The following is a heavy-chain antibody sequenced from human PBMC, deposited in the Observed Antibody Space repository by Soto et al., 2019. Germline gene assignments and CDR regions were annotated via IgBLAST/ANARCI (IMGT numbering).Heavy chain of an antibody. V-gene: IGHV3-23*01. CDR1: GFTFSSYA. Sequence: EVQLLESGGGLVQPGGSLRLSCPASGFTFSSYAMSWVRQAPGKGLEWVSAISGSGGSTYYADSVKGRFTISRDNSKNMLYFLLNSLRAEDTAVYYSAKVEQSLVLGYWGQGTLVTVSS. CDR3: AKVEQSLVLGY. J-gene: IGHJ4*02. D-gene: IGHD6-19*01. CDR2: ISGSGGST.